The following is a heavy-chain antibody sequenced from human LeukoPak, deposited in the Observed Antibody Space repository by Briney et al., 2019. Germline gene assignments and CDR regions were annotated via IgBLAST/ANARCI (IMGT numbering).Heavy chain of an antibody. CDR2: FDPEDGET. D-gene: IGHD5-24*01. J-gene: IGHJ4*02. CDR1: GYTLTELS. V-gene: IGHV1-24*01. Sequence: ASVKVSCKVSGYTLTELSMHWVRQAPGKGLEWMGGFDPEDGETIYAQKFQGRVTMTEDTSTDTAYMELSSLRSEDTAVYYCARAVEMASLAIWKFGFDYWGQGTLVTVSS. CDR3: ARAVEMASLAIWKFGFDY.